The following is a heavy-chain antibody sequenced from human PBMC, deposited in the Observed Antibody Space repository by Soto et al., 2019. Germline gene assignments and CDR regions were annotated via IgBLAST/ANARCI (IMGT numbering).Heavy chain of an antibody. J-gene: IGHJ5*02. CDR2: ISSSSSTI. Sequence: GGSLRLSCAAFGFTFSSYSMNWVRQAPGKGLEWVSYISSSSSTIYYADSVKGRFTISRDNAKNSLYLQMNSLRDEDTAVYYCARESRFLEWLSLNWFDPWGQGTLVTVS. CDR1: GFTFSSYS. D-gene: IGHD3-3*01. CDR3: ARESRFLEWLSLNWFDP. V-gene: IGHV3-48*02.